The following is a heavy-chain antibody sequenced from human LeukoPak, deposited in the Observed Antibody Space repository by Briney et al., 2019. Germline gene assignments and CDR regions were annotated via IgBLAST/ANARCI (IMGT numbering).Heavy chain of an antibody. CDR1: GGSFSGYY. Sequence: PSETLSLICAVYGGSFSGYYWSWIRQPPGKGLEWIGEINHSGSTNYNPSLKSRVTISVDTSKNQFSLKLSSVTAADTAVYYCARGRIAARLYYYYYYMDVWGKGTTVTVSS. CDR2: INHSGST. CDR3: ARGRIAARLYYYYYYMDV. D-gene: IGHD6-6*01. V-gene: IGHV4-34*01. J-gene: IGHJ6*03.